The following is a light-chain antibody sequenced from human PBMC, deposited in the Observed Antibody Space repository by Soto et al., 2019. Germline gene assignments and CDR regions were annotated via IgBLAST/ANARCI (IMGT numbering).Light chain of an antibody. CDR2: EVS. CDR3: SSYTTSSSLYV. Sequence: QSALTQPASVSGSPGQSITISCTGTSTDVGGHNYVSWYQHHPGKAPKLMIYEVSNRPSGVSNRFSGSKSGNTASLTISGLQAEDEADYYCSSYTTSSSLYVFGTGTKVTVL. V-gene: IGLV2-14*01. CDR1: STDVGGHNY. J-gene: IGLJ1*01.